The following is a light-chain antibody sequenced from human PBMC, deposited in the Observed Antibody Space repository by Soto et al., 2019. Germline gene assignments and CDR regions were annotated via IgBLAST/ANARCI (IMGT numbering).Light chain of an antibody. CDR1: QSVSTN. V-gene: IGKV3-15*01. J-gene: IGKJ2*01. CDR3: QQYNTWPYT. Sequence: EIVMTQSPVTLSVSPGERATLSCGASQSVSTNFAWYQQKPGQAPRVLLSGASTRATGIPARFSGSGSWTDFTLTISGLQSEDLAVDYCQQYNTWPYTFGQGTKLEIK. CDR2: GAS.